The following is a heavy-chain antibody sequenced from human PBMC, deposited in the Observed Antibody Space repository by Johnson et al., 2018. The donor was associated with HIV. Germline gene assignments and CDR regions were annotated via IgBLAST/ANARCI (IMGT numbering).Heavy chain of an antibody. D-gene: IGHD5-18*01. Sequence: VQLVESGGSVERPGGSLRLSCVGSGFTFNDFDMSWVRQAPGKGLEWVSGINWNGATTVYADSVKGRFTISRDKSKNTMYLQMNSLRDEDTAVYHCAKERLLHDAFDFWGQGTMVTVSS. CDR2: INWNGATT. V-gene: IGHV3-20*01. J-gene: IGHJ3*01. CDR3: AKERLLHDAFDF. CDR1: GFTFNDFD.